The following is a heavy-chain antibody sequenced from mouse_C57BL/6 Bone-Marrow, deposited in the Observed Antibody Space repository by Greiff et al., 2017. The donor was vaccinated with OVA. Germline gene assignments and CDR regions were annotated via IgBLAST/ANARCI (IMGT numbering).Heavy chain of an antibody. CDR1: GFTFSSYG. D-gene: IGHD4-1*01. CDR2: ISSGGSYT. J-gene: IGHJ1*03. CDR3: ARRGRNWEGYFDV. V-gene: IGHV5-6*02. Sequence: EVKLVESGGDLVKPGGSLKLSCAASGFTFSSYGMSLVRQTPDKRLEWVATISSGGSYTYYPDSVKGRFTISRDNAKNTLYLQMSSLKSEDTAMYYCARRGRNWEGYFDVWGTGTTVTVSS.